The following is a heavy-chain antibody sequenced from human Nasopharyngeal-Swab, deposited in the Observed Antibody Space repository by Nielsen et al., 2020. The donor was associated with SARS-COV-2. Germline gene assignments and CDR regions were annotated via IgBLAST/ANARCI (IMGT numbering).Heavy chain of an antibody. V-gene: IGHV1-46*01. Sequence: ASVKVSCKTSGDSFVGYYVHWVRQAPGQGIEGLGRFNPSDDASTYAQKFQDRLIVTRGTSTNTVFMELTSLTSEDTAFYYCVRDDPYTRFDPWGQGTLVPVSS. CDR1: GDSFVGYY. J-gene: IGHJ5*02. CDR3: VRDDPYTRFDP. CDR2: FNPSDDAS. D-gene: IGHD3-16*02.